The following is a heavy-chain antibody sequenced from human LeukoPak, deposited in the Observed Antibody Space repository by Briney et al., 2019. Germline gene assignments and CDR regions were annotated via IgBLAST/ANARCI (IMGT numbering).Heavy chain of an antibody. Sequence: SVKVSCKASGGTFSSYAISWVRQAPGQGLEWMGRIIPILGIANYAQKFQGRVTITADKSTSTAYMELSSLRSEDTAVYYCARVRGYYGSGSYYNEGHLNFWGQGTRVTVSS. CDR2: IIPILGIA. V-gene: IGHV1-69*04. CDR3: ARVRGYYGSGSYYNEGHLNF. CDR1: GGTFSSYA. D-gene: IGHD3-10*01. J-gene: IGHJ4*02.